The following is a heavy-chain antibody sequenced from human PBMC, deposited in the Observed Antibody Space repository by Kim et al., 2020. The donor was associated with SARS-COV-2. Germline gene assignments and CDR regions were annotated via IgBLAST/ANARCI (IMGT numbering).Heavy chain of an antibody. D-gene: IGHD6-13*01. V-gene: IGHV3-30*18. CDR2: ISYDGSNK. CDR3: AKDYESIAAAGYFDY. J-gene: IGHJ4*02. Sequence: GGSLRLSCAASGFTFSSYGMHWVRQAPGKGLEWVAVISYDGSNKYYADSVKGRFTISRDNSKNTLYLQMNSLRAEDTAVYYCAKDYESIAAAGYFDYWGQGTLVTVSS. CDR1: GFTFSSYG.